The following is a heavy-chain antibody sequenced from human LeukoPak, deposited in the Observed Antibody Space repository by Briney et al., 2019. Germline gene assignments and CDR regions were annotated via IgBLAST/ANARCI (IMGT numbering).Heavy chain of an antibody. Sequence: GGSLRLSCAASGFTFSSYAMHWVRQAPGKGLEYVSAISSNGGSTYYANSVKGRFTISRDNSKNTLYLQVGSLRAEDMAVYYCARGGKLWFGELSLLTSYMDVWGKGTTVTVSS. D-gene: IGHD3-10*01. J-gene: IGHJ6*03. CDR1: GFTFSSYA. V-gene: IGHV3-64*01. CDR2: ISSNGGST. CDR3: ARGGKLWFGELSLLTSYMDV.